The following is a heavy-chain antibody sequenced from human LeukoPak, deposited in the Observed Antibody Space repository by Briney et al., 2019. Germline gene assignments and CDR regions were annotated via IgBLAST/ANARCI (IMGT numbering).Heavy chain of an antibody. CDR2: IAYDGSNK. V-gene: IGHV3-30*04. CDR3: ARESSMIVEKYYFDY. D-gene: IGHD3-22*01. CDR1: GFTFSSYA. Sequence: PGGSLRLSCAASGFTFSSYAMHWVRQAPGKGLEWVAVIAYDGSNKYYADSVKGRFTISRDNSKNTLYLQMNSLRAEDTAVYCCARESSMIVEKYYFDYWGQGTLVTVSS. J-gene: IGHJ4*02.